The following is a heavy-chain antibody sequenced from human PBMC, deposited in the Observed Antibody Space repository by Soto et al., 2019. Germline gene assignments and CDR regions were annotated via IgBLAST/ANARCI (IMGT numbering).Heavy chain of an antibody. J-gene: IGHJ2*01. CDR3: ARSNWYFDL. CDR2: IYYRGST. CDR1: GGSISSYY. V-gene: IGHV4-59*01. Sequence: QVQLQESGPGLVKPSETLSLTCTVSGGSISSYYWSWIRQPPGKGLEWIGYIYYRGSTNYNPSLKSRVTISVDTSKNQFSLKLSSVTAADTAMYYCARSNWYFDLWGRGTLVTVSS.